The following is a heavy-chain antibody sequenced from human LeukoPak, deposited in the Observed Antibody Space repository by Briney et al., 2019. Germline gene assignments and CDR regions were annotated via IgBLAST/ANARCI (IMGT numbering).Heavy chain of an antibody. D-gene: IGHD2-2*01. CDR3: ARGYRYCSSTSCPLPQFDY. V-gene: IGHV4-34*01. J-gene: IGHJ4*02. CDR1: GGSFSGYY. Sequence: SETLSLTCAVYGGSFSGYYWSWIRQPPGKGLEWIGEINHSGSTNYNPSLKSRVTISVDTSKNQFSLKLSSVTAADTAVYYCARGYRYCSSTSCPLPQFDYWGQGTLVTVSS. CDR2: INHSGST.